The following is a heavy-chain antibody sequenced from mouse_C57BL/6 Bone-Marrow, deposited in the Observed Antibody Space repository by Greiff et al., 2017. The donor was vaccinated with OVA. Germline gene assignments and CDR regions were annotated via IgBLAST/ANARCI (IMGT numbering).Heavy chain of an antibody. D-gene: IGHD2-4*01. CDR3: TTYDYDDWYFDV. V-gene: IGHV1-15*01. Sequence: VHLVESGAELVRPGASVTLSCKASGYTFTDYEMHWVKQTPVHGLEWIGDIDPETGGTAFNQKFKGKAILTADKSSSTAYMELRSLTSEDSAVYYCTTYDYDDWYFDVWGTGTTVTVSS. CDR2: IDPETGGT. J-gene: IGHJ1*03. CDR1: GYTFTDYE.